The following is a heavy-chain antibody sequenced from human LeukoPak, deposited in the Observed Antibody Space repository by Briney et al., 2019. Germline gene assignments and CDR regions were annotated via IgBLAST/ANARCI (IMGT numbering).Heavy chain of an antibody. CDR1: GGSFSGYY. D-gene: IGHD1-7*01. V-gene: IGHV4-34*01. CDR2: INHSGIT. CDR3: ARARLTGTTPDFDY. Sequence: SETLSLTCAVYGGSFSGYYWTWIRQPPGKGLEWIGEINHSGITNYNPSLKSRVTMSGDTARNQFSLKLSFVTAADTAAYYCARARLTGTTPDFDYWGQGTLVTVSS. J-gene: IGHJ4*02.